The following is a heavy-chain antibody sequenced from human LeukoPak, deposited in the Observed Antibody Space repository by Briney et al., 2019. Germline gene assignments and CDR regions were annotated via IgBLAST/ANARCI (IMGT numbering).Heavy chain of an antibody. D-gene: IGHD3-10*01. CDR2: IYYSGST. V-gene: IGHV4-59*08. Sequence: SETLSLTCTVSGGSISGYFWSWIRQPPGEGLEWIGYIYYSGSTNYNPSLKSRVTISVDTSKNQFSLNLSSVTAADTAVYHCARGGSASNPLDHWGQGTLVTVSS. CDR3: ARGGSASNPLDH. J-gene: IGHJ4*02. CDR1: GGSISGYF.